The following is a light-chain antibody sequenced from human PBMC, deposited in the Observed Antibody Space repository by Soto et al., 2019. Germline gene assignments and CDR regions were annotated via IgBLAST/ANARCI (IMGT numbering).Light chain of an antibody. V-gene: IGLV2-8*01. CDR1: SSDVGGYNY. CDR2: EVS. J-gene: IGLJ1*01. CDR3: PSSAGSNTRN. Sequence: QSALTQPPSASGSPGQSVTISCTGTSSDVGGYNYVSWYQQHPGKAPKLMIYEVSKRPPGVPDRFSGSKSGNTASLTVSGLHADDEPDYSCPSSAGSNTRNFGTGTKLTVL.